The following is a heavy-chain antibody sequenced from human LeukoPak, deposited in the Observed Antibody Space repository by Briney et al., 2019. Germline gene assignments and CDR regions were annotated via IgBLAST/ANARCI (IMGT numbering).Heavy chain of an antibody. CDR2: IIPIFGTA. J-gene: IGHJ6*03. Sequence: SVKVSCRASGGTFSSYAISWVRQAPGQGLEWMGGIIPIFGTANYAQKFQGRVTITADKSTSTAYMELSSLRSEDTAVYYCASATVTTYDYYYYYMDVWGKGTTVTVSS. CDR3: ASATVTTYDYYYYYMDV. V-gene: IGHV1-69*06. CDR1: GGTFSSYA. D-gene: IGHD4-11*01.